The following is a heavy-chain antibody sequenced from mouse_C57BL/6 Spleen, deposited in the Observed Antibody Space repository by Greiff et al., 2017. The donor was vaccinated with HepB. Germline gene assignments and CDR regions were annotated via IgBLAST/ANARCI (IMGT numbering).Heavy chain of an antibody. CDR1: GYSITSGYD. D-gene: IGHD2-10*01. Sequence: EVKLMESGPGMVKPSQSLSLTCTVTGYSITSGYDWHWIRHFPGNKLEWMGYISYSGSTSYNPSLKSRISITHDTSKNHFFLKLNSVTTEDTATYYCARGSYPYAMDYWGQGTSVTVSS. J-gene: IGHJ4*01. CDR3: ARGSYPYAMDY. V-gene: IGHV3-1*01. CDR2: ISYSGST.